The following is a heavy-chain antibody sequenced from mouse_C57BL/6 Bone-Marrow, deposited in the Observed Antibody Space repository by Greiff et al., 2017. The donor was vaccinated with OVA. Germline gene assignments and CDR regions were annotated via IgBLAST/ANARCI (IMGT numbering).Heavy chain of an antibody. CDR2: ISPSTGGT. D-gene: IGHD2-4*01. J-gene: IGHJ2*01. Sequence: VQLKQSGPELVKPGASVQISCKASGYSFTGYYMNWVKQSPEKSLEWIGEISPSTGGTTYNQKFKAKATLTVDNSSSTAYMQRKSLTSEDSAVYYCARRDYDLFDYWGQGTTLTVSS. CDR1: GYSFTGYY. V-gene: IGHV1-42*01. CDR3: ARRDYDLFDY.